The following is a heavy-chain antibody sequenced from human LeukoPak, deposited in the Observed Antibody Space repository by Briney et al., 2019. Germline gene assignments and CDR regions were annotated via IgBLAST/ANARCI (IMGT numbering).Heavy chain of an antibody. J-gene: IGHJ4*02. V-gene: IGHV3-23*01. CDR3: ARGGVDYYGSGTYYLMYYFDY. D-gene: IGHD3-10*01. CDR2: ISGSGGAS. CDR1: GFTFSDYR. Sequence: GGSLRLSCAASGFTFSDYRMHWVRQVPGKGLVWVSGISGSGGASYYADSVKGRFTISRDDSHNTLYLQMNSLRAEDTAVYFCARGGVDYYGSGTYYLMYYFDYWGQGALVTVSS.